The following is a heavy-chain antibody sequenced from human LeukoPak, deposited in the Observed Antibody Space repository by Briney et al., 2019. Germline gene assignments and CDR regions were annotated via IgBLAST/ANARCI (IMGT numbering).Heavy chain of an antibody. J-gene: IGHJ5*02. V-gene: IGHV3-48*01. CDR1: GFTFSSYS. Sequence: PGGSLRLSCAASGFTFSSYSMNWVRQAPGKGLEWVSYISRSRSTIYYADSVKGRFTISRDNAKNSLYLQMNSLRAEDTAVYYCARIGDYGDYGHWFDPWGQGTLVTVS. D-gene: IGHD4-17*01. CDR2: ISRSRSTI. CDR3: ARIGDYGDYGHWFDP.